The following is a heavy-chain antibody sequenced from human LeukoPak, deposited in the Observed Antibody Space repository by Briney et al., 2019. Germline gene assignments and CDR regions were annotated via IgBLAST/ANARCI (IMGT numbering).Heavy chain of an antibody. Sequence: KSSETLSLTCTVSGGSISSYYWSWIRQPPGKGLEWIGYIYYSGSTNYNPSLKSRVTISVDTSKNQFSLKLSSVTAADTAVYYCARQGSGWYHRGWFDPWGQGTLVTVSS. D-gene: IGHD6-19*01. CDR2: IYYSGST. CDR3: ARQGSGWYHRGWFDP. CDR1: GGSISSYY. J-gene: IGHJ5*02. V-gene: IGHV4-59*08.